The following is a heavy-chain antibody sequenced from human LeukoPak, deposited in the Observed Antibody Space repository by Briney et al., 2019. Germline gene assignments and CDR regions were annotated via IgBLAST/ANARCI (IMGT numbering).Heavy chain of an antibody. CDR2: INHSGST. CDR3: AREWGSHYYYYMDV. J-gene: IGHJ6*03. D-gene: IGHD3-16*01. Sequence: SETRSLTCTVYGGSFSVYYCSWIRQPPGKGLDWIGQINHSGSTYYNPSLKSRVTISVDPSKTQFSLKLSSVTAADTDVYYCAREWGSHYYYYMDVWGKGTTVTVSS. V-gene: IGHV4-34*01. CDR1: GGSFSVYY.